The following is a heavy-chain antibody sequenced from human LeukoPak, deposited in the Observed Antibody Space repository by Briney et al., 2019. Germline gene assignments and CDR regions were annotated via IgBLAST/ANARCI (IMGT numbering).Heavy chain of an antibody. D-gene: IGHD1-26*01. Sequence: PSETLSLTCAVYGGSFSGYYWSWIRQPPGKGLEWIGEINHSGSTNYNPSLKSRVTISVDTSKNQFSLKLSSVTAADTAVYYCARHWSIVGATSWYFDYWGQGTLVTVSS. CDR1: GGSFSGYY. CDR2: INHSGST. J-gene: IGHJ4*02. V-gene: IGHV4-34*01. CDR3: ARHWSIVGATSWYFDY.